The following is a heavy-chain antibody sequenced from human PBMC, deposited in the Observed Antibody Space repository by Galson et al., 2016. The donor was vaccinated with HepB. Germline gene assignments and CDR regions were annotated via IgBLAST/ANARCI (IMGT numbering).Heavy chain of an antibody. CDR3: ARDGDLEDEGGSYFFDY. CDR1: RFAFRKYF. V-gene: IGHV3-11*06. CDR2: ISTGGTYT. D-gene: IGHD1-1*01. Sequence: SLRLSCAASRFAFRKYFMSWFRQAPGKGLEWISYISTGGTYTNYADSVKGRFTVSRDDARNSLYLQMDSLRAEDTAVYYCARDGDLEDEGGSYFFDYWGQGVLVTVSS. J-gene: IGHJ4*02.